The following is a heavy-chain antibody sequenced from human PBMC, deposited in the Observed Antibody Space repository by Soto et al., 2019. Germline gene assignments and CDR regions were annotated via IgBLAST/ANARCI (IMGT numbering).Heavy chain of an antibody. D-gene: IGHD2-15*01. CDR2: IYYSGST. J-gene: IGHJ4*02. Sequence: QLQLQESGPGLVKPSETLSLTCTVSGGSISTSSYYWGWIRQPPGKGLEWIGSIYYSGSTYYNPSLKSPVPISVYTSNTQLSLTLTPVTVADTAVYYCARDYGGSGAYWGQGTLVTVSS. CDR3: ARDYGGSGAY. V-gene: IGHV4-39*01. CDR1: GGSISTSSYY.